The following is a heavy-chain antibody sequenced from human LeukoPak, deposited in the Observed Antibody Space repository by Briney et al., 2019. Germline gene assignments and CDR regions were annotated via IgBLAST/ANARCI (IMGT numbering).Heavy chain of an antibody. CDR2: TSDSGGST. J-gene: IGHJ3*02. CDR1: RFSFSSYA. Sequence: GGSLRLSCAASRFSFSSYAMSWVRQAPGKGLEWVSATSDSGGSTYYADSVKGRFTISRDNFKNTLYLQMNSLRAEDTAVYYCAKSSGGALDDAFDIWGQGTMVTVSS. CDR3: AKSSGGALDDAFDI. D-gene: IGHD3-10*01. V-gene: IGHV3-23*01.